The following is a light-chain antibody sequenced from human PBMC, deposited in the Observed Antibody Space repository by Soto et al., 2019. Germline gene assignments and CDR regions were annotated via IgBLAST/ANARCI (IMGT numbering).Light chain of an antibody. CDR2: GAS. CDR1: QSVRSNY. J-gene: IGKJ4*01. CDR3: QRYASSPRT. Sequence: EIVWTQSPGTLSLSSGERATLSCRASQSVRSNYLAWYQQKPGQAPRLLIYGASSRATGIPDRFGGSGSGTDFTLTISRLEPEDFAVYYCQRYASSPRTFGGGTNVEIK. V-gene: IGKV3-20*01.